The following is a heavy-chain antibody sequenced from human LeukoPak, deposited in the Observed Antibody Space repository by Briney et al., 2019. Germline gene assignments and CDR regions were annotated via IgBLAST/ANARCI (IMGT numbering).Heavy chain of an antibody. D-gene: IGHD4-23*01. CDR2: IYYSGST. CDR1: GGSISSYY. J-gene: IGHJ4*02. CDR3: ARDRLYGGLDY. V-gene: IGHV4-59*01. Sequence: SENLSLTCTVSGGSISSYYWSWIRQPPGKGLEWIGYIYYSGSTNYNPSLKSRVTISVDTSKNQFSLKLSSVTAADTAVYYCARDRLYGGLDYWGQGTLVTVSS.